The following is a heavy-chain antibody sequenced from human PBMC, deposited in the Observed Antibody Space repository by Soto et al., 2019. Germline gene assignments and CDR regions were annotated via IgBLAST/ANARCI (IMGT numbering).Heavy chain of an antibody. CDR1: GFTFSNYA. CDR2: TSYDGGNK. V-gene: IGHV3-30*04. J-gene: IGHJ6*02. CDR3: AKAILGTVPLFGMDV. D-gene: IGHD1-26*01. Sequence: QVQLVESGGGVVQPGRSLRLSCEASGFTFSNYAMQWVRQAPGKGPEWLAVTSYDGGNKYYADLGKGRFTISRDNAKNTLFLQMDSLRVEDTAIYYCAKAILGTVPLFGMDVWGQGTTVTVSS.